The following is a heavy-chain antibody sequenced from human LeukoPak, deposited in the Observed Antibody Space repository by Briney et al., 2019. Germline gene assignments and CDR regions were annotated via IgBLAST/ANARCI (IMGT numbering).Heavy chain of an antibody. CDR2: ISAYNGNT. D-gene: IGHD1-26*01. J-gene: IGHJ4*02. Sequence: ASVKVSCKASGYTFTSYGISWVRQAPGQGLEWMGWISAYNGNTNYAQELQGRVTMTTDTSTSTAYMELRSLRSDDTAVYYCASMEVVGASFDYWGQGTLVTVSS. CDR3: ASMEVVGASFDY. CDR1: GYTFTSYG. V-gene: IGHV1-18*01.